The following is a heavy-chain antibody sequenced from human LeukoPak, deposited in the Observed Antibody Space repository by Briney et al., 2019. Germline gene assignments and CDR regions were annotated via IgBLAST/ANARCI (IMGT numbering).Heavy chain of an antibody. CDR1: GFTFSSYA. J-gene: IGHJ4*02. V-gene: IGHV3-23*01. CDR2: ISGSGGST. CDR3: AKDAPSRDSSGYYDLDY. D-gene: IGHD3-22*01. Sequence: GGSLRLSCAASGFTFSSYAMSWVRQAPGKGLEWVSAISGSGGSTYYADSVKGRFTISRDNSKNTLYLQMNSLRAEDTAVYYCAKDAPSRDSSGYYDLDYCGQGTLVTVSS.